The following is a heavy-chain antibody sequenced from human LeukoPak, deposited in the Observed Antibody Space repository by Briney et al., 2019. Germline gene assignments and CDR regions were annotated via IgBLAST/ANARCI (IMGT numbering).Heavy chain of an antibody. D-gene: IGHD3-9*01. J-gene: IGHJ4*02. CDR2: ISYDGSNK. V-gene: IGHV3-30*18. CDR3: AKDGTYYDILTGGYFDY. Sequence: PGRSLRLSCAASGFTFSSYGMHWVRQAQGKGLEWVAVISYDGSNKYYADSVKGRFTISRDNSKNTLYLQMNSLRAEDTAVYYCAKDGTYYDILTGGYFDYWGQGTLVTVSS. CDR1: GFTFSSYG.